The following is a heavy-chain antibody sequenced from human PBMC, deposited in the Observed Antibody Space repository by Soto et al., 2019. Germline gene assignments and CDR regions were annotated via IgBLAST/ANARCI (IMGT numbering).Heavy chain of an antibody. CDR2: IYYSGST. J-gene: IGHJ4*02. Sequence: QLQLQESGPGLVKPSETLSLTCTVSGDSGGFISSSSYHWGWIRQPPGKGLEWIGNIYYSGSTYYNPSLRGRVTIAGDTSKNQFSLRLTSVTAADAAVYYCARHPPYGPLDYWGQGTLVTVSS. V-gene: IGHV4-39*01. D-gene: IGHD4-17*01. CDR3: ARHPPYGPLDY. CDR1: GDSGGFISSSSYH.